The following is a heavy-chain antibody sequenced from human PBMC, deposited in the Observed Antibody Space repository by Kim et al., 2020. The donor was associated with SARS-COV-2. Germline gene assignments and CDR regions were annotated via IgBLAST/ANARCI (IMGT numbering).Heavy chain of an antibody. J-gene: IGHJ6*02. CDR2: IYPGDSDT. CDR1: GYSFTSYW. V-gene: IGHV5-51*01. D-gene: IGHD2-2*01. Sequence: GESLKISCKGSGYSFTSYWIGWVRQMPGKGLEWMGIIYPGDSDTRYSPSFQGQVTISADKSISTAYLQWSSLKASDTAMYYCARHGIVVVPANEQNYYYYGMDVWGQGTTVTVSS. CDR3: ARHGIVVVPANEQNYYYYGMDV.